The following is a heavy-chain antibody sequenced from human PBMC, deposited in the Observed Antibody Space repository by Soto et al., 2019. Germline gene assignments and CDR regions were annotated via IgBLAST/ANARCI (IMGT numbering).Heavy chain of an antibody. CDR2: IWYDGSNK. V-gene: IGHV3-33*01. CDR3: AAATTWNFHFHY. CDR1: GFTISTHG. Sequence: QVQLVESGGGVVQPGTSLRISCAASGFTISTHGMHWVRQAPGKGLEWVANIWYDGSNKFYADSVKGRFTISKDNSKNTLYVEMNSLRAEDTAVYYCAAATTWNFHFHYWGQGTQVTVSS. D-gene: IGHD1-7*01. J-gene: IGHJ4*02.